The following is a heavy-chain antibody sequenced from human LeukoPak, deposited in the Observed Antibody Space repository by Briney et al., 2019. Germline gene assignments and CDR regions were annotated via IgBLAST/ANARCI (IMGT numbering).Heavy chain of an antibody. CDR2: TSGSGGST. D-gene: IGHD3-22*01. J-gene: IGHJ4*02. Sequence: PGGSLRLSCAASGFTFSSYAMSWVRQAPGKGLEWVSATSGSGGSTYYADSVKGRFTISRDNSKNTLYLQMNSLRAEDTAVYYCAKSNRITMIVVVITAFDYWGQGTLVTVSS. V-gene: IGHV3-23*01. CDR3: AKSNRITMIVVVITAFDY. CDR1: GFTFSSYA.